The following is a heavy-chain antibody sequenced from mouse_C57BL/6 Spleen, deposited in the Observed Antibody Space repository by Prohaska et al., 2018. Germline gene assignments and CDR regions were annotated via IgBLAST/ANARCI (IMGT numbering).Heavy chain of an antibody. J-gene: IGHJ3*01. D-gene: IGHD2-4*01. CDR2: ISYDGSN. V-gene: IGHV3-6*01. Sequence: DVQLQSSGPGLVKPSQSLSLTCSVTGYFITSGSYCQWIRQFPGNKLEWIGYISYDGSNNDNPSLKNLISITRDTSKNQLFLKLNSGTSEYTATYYCARGDYQSWFAYWGQGTLVTVSA. CDR3: ARGDYQSWFAY. CDR1: GYFITSGSY.